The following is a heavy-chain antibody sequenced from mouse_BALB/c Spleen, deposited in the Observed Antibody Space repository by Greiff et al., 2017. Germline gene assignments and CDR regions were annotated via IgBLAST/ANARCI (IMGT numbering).Heavy chain of an antibody. V-gene: IGHV2-6-7*01. CDR1: GFSLTGYG. D-gene: IGHD2-4*01. J-gene: IGHJ4*01. Sequence: QVQLKESGPGLVAPSQSLSITCTVSGFSLTGYGVNWVRQPPGKGLEWLGMIWGDGSTDYNSALKSRLSISKDNSKSQVFLKMNSLQTDDTARYYCARDKNYDYPYYAMDDWGQGTSVTVSS. CDR2: IWGDGST. CDR3: ARDKNYDYPYYAMDD.